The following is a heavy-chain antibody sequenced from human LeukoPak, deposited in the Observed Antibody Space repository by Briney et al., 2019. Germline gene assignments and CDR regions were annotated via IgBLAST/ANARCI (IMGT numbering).Heavy chain of an antibody. D-gene: IGHD2-8*01. V-gene: IGHV3-21*01. CDR2: LSSSGDYI. J-gene: IGHJ4*02. Sequence: GGSLRLSCAASGFTFSSYSMNWVRQAPGKGLGWVSSLSSSGDYIYYADSVKGRFTISRDNAKNSLYLQMNSLRAEDTAVYYCARDFYCTNGVCYDYWGQGTLVTVSS. CDR3: ARDFYCTNGVCYDY. CDR1: GFTFSSYS.